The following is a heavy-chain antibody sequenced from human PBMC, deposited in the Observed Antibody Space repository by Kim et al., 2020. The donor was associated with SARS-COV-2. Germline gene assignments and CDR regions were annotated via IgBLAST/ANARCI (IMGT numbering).Heavy chain of an antibody. Sequence: GGSLRLSCAASGFTFSSYGMHWVRQAPGKGLEWVAGIWYDGSNKYYADSVKGRFTISRDTSKNMLYLQRNSLRAEGTAVYYCARDSAMAGSDYWGQGTLVTVPS. CDR2: IWYDGSNK. D-gene: IGHD2-2*01. J-gene: IGHJ4*02. CDR1: GFTFSSYG. V-gene: IGHV3-33*01. CDR3: ARDSAMAGSDY.